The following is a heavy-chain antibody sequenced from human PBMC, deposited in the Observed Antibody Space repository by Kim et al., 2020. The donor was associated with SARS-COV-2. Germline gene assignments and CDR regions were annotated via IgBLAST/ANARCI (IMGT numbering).Heavy chain of an antibody. CDR2: IKSKTDGGTT. V-gene: IGHV3-15*01. CDR1: GFTFSNAW. J-gene: IGHJ4*02. CDR3: TTDLLVVVVAATHRDY. D-gene: IGHD2-15*01. Sequence: GGSLRLSCAASGFTFSNAWMSWVRQAPGKGLEWVGRIKSKTDGGTTDYAAPVKGRFTISRDDSKNTLYLQMNSLKTEDTAVYYCTTDLLVVVVAATHRDYWGQGTLVTVSS.